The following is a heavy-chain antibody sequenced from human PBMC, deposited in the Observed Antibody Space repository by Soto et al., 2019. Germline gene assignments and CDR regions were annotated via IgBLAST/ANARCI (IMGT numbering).Heavy chain of an antibody. CDR1: YA. D-gene: IGHD1-26*01. J-gene: IGHJ4*02. CDR3: AKDRFGIVGPVDY. V-gene: IGHV3-23*01. CDR2: ISGSGGDT. Sequence: YAVSCVLQAPGKGLECVACISGSGGDTFYADSVKGRFTISRDNSKNTLSLHMNSLRVDDTAVYFCAKDRFGIVGPVDYWGQGTLVTVSS.